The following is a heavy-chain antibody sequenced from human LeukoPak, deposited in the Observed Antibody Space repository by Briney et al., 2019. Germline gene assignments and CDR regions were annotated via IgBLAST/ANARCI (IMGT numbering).Heavy chain of an antibody. CDR1: GGSISSYY. CDR3: ARVSIRYFDWLSHDAFDI. J-gene: IGHJ3*02. Sequence: SETLSPTCTVSGGSISSYYWSWIRQPPGKGLEWIGEINHSGSTNYNPSLKSRVTISVDTSKNQFSLKLSSVTAADTAVYYCARVSIRYFDWLSHDAFDIWGQGTMVTVSS. CDR2: INHSGST. D-gene: IGHD3-9*01. V-gene: IGHV4-34*01.